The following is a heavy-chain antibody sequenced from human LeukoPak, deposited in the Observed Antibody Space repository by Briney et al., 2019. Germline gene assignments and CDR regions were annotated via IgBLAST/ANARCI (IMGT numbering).Heavy chain of an antibody. Sequence: GESLKTSFKGSGYSFTSYGIGWVRQIPGKGLEWMGIIYPGDSDTRYSPSFQGQVTISADKSISTAYLQWSSLKASDTAMYYCARHSGAAYYYYGMDVWGQGTTVTVSS. V-gene: IGHV5-51*01. J-gene: IGHJ6*02. D-gene: IGHD1-26*01. CDR3: ARHSGAAYYYYGMDV. CDR1: GYSFTSYG. CDR2: IYPGDSDT.